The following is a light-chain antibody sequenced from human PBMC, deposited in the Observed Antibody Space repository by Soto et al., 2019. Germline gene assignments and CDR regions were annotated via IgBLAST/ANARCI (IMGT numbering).Light chain of an antibody. J-gene: IGKJ1*01. CDR1: QSLSGW. CDR3: QQYNSYSRT. CDR2: DTS. Sequence: DIQMTQSPSTLSASVGDRVTITFRASQSLSGWLAWYQQKPGKAPKLLIYDTSSLKSGVPSRFSGSGSGTEFSLSISSLQPDDFATYYCQQYNSYSRTFGQGTKVHIK. V-gene: IGKV1-5*01.